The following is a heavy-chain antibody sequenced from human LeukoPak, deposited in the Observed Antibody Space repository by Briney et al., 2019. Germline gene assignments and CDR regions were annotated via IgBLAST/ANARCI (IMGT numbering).Heavy chain of an antibody. V-gene: IGHV3-64*02. CDR1: GFTLSSSP. Sequence: GGSLRLSCKASGFTLSSSPMYWVRQAPGKGLEFVSVITSSGTGTDYADSVKGRFTISRDNSKNTLYLQMGSLRADDMAIYYCARIRSGWYFDYWGQGTLVTVSS. J-gene: IGHJ4*02. D-gene: IGHD6-19*01. CDR3: ARIRSGWYFDY. CDR2: ITSSGTGT.